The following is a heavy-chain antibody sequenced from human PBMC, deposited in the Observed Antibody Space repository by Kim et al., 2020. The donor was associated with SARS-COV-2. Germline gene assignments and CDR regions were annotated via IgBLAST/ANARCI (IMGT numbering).Heavy chain of an antibody. V-gene: IGHV3-74*01. CDR2: MNFDGSTT. D-gene: IGHD1-1*01. CDR1: GFTFSNSW. CDR3: ARGGNYYFDY. J-gene: IGHJ4*02. Sequence: GGSLRLSCAASGFTFSNSWMHWFRQAPGKGLVWVSRMNFDGSTTNYADSVKGRFTTSRNNAMNTLYLQMNSLRAEDTAVYYCARGGNYYFDYWGRGTLVTVSS.